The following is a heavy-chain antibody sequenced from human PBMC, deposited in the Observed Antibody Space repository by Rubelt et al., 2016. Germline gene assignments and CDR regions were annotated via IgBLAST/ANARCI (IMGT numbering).Heavy chain of an antibody. CDR3: GRDHWGSIDY. J-gene: IGHJ4*02. CDR1: GFSVSDYS. Sequence: QVHLQQGGAGLLKPSETLSLICTVSGFSVSDYSWTWVRPAPGKGLEWIGYTGSVDLNPYLKHRFIMSVATSKSQVSLRLTSVTAADTAVYYCGRDHWGSIDYWGPGTLVTVSS. V-gene: IGHV4-59*02. D-gene: IGHD3-16*01. CDR2: YTGSV.